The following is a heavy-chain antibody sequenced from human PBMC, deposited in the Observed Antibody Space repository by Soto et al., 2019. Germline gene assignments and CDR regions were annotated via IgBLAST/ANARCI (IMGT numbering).Heavy chain of an antibody. D-gene: IGHD6-6*01. V-gene: IGHV3-33*01. Sequence: GGSLRLSCAASGFTFSSYGMHWVRQAPGKGLEWVAVIWYDGSNKYYADSVKGRFTISRDNSKNTLYLQMNSLRAEDTAVYYCARDESSSSLFSYFDYWGQGTLVTVSS. J-gene: IGHJ4*02. CDR2: IWYDGSNK. CDR1: GFTFSSYG. CDR3: ARDESSSSLFSYFDY.